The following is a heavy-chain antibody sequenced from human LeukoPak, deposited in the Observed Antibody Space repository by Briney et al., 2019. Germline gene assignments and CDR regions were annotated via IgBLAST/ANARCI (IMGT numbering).Heavy chain of an antibody. J-gene: IGHJ6*03. CDR2: IHYSGST. D-gene: IGHD4-11*01. CDR3: ARASVTYYYYYYMDV. CDR1: GFTVNNNY. V-gene: IGHV4-59*02. Sequence: GSLRLSCAASGFTVNNNYMGWVRQAPGKGLEWIGYIHYSGSTNYNPSLKSRVTISVDTSKNQFSLKLSSVTAADTAVYYCARASVTYYYYYYMDVWGKGTTVTVSS.